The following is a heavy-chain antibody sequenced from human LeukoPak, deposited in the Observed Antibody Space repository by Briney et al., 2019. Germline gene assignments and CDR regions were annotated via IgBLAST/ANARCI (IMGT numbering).Heavy chain of an antibody. Sequence: SETLSLTCAVYGGSFSGYYWSWIRQPPGKGLEWIGEINHSGSTNYNPSLKSRVTISVDTSKNQFSLKLSSVTAADTAVYYCARRWYTSDYWGQGTLVTVSS. V-gene: IGHV4-34*01. CDR2: INHSGST. J-gene: IGHJ4*02. CDR1: GGSFSGYY. CDR3: ARRWYTSDY. D-gene: IGHD6-13*01.